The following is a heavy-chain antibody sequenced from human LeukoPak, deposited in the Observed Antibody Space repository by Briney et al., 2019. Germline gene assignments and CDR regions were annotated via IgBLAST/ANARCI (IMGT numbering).Heavy chain of an antibody. V-gene: IGHV3-30*02. CDR3: AKGYGSEHSYYYYYMDV. CDR2: IRYDGSTK. CDR1: GFPFSDYV. D-gene: IGHD3-10*01. J-gene: IGHJ6*03. Sequence: GGSLRLSCAASGFPFSDYVMHWVRQAPGKGLEWVAFIRYDGSTKYYADSVKGRFTISRDNSKNTLYLQMSSLRAEGTAVYYCAKGYGSEHSYYYYYMDVWGKGTTVTISS.